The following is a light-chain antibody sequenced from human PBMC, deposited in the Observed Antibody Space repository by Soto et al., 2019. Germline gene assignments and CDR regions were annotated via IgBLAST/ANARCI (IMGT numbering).Light chain of an antibody. CDR2: DAS. V-gene: IGKV3-15*01. CDR1: QSVSSN. CDR3: HQYNNRAAVT. Sequence: EVVMTQSPATLSVSPGERVTLSCRASQSVSSNLAWYQQKPGQSPRLLIYDASTRATGIPARFSGSGSGTEFTLTIISMPYEDCVVKDCHQYNNRAAVTFGQGTRLEIK. J-gene: IGKJ5*01.